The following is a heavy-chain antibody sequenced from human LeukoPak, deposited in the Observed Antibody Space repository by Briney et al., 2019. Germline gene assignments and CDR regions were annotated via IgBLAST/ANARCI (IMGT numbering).Heavy chain of an antibody. CDR3: ARRYCSGGSCYYYDV. D-gene: IGHD2-15*01. CDR2: IYCSGST. Sequence: SETLSLTCTVSGGSISSYYWSWIRQPPGKGLEWIGYIYCSGSTNYNPSLKSRVTISVDTSKNQFSLKLSSVTAADTAVYYCARRYCSGGSCYYYDVWGQGTTVTVSS. CDR1: GGSISSYY. V-gene: IGHV4-59*08. J-gene: IGHJ6*02.